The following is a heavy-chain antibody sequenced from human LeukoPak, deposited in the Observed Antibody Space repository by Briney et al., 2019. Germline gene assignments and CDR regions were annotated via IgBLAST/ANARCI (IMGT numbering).Heavy chain of an antibody. CDR3: ARVTPDEQLVLIFDY. V-gene: IGHV4-59*01. D-gene: IGHD6-13*01. J-gene: IGHJ4*02. Sequence: PSETLSLTCTVSGGSISSYYWSWIRQPPGKGLEWIGYIYYSGSTNYNPSLKSRVTISVDTSKNQFSLKLSSVTAADTVVYYCARVTPDEQLVLIFDYWGQGTLVTVSS. CDR2: IYYSGST. CDR1: GGSISSYY.